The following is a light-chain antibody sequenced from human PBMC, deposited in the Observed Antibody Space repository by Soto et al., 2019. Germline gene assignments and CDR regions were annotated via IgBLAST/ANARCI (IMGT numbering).Light chain of an antibody. CDR1: HIVDTS. V-gene: IGKV1-39*01. CDR3: QQTHSIPPT. J-gene: IGKJ2*01. Sequence: DIQMTQSPSSLSASVGDRVTVTFLTSHIVDTSLNWYQQKPGKAPKLLIYAASSVQSGVPARLSGSGSATFFTLTIHNLQPDDFATYFCQQTHSIPPTFGPRAKVDIK. CDR2: AAS.